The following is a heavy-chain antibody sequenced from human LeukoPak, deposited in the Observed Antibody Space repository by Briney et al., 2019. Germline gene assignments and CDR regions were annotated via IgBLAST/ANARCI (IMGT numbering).Heavy chain of an antibody. CDR2: INPNSGGT. D-gene: IGHD2-15*01. CDR1: GYTFTGYY. CDR3: AKDWVRGRNYYYYMDV. J-gene: IGHJ6*03. V-gene: IGHV1-2*02. Sequence: ASVKVSCKASGYTFTGYYMYWVRQAPGQGLEWMGWINPNSGGTNYAQKFQGRVTMTRDTSISTAYMELSRLRSDDTAVYYCAKDWVRGRNYYYYMDVWGKGTTVTISS.